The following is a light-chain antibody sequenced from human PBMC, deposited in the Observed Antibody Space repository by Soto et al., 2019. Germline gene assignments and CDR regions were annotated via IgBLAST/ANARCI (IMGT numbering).Light chain of an antibody. CDR1: QGISGC. CDR2: GAS. V-gene: IGKV1-12*01. Sequence: DVQLTQSPSSVSASVGDRATITCRASQGISGCLAWYQQKPGKAPKLLIYGASSLQSGVPSRFSGSGSGTDFTLTISSLQPEDFATYYCQQANSFPITFGQGTRLEI. J-gene: IGKJ5*01. CDR3: QQANSFPIT.